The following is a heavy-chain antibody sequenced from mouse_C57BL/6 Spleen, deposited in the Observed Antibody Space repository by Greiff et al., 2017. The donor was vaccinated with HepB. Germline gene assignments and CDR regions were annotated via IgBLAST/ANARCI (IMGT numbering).Heavy chain of an antibody. Sequence: VQLQQSGPELVKPGASVKISCKASGYAFSSSWMNWVKQRPGTGLEWIGRIYPGDGDTNYNGKFKGKATLTADKSSSTAYMQLSSLTSEDSAVYFCARGGGYDGNYYAMDYWGQGTSVTVSS. CDR3: ARGGGYDGNYYAMDY. V-gene: IGHV1-82*01. CDR1: GYAFSSSW. D-gene: IGHD2-2*01. CDR2: IYPGDGDT. J-gene: IGHJ4*01.